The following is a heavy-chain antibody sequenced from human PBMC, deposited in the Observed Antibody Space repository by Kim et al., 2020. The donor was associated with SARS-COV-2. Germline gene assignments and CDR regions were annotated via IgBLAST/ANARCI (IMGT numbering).Heavy chain of an antibody. CDR3: ARAFGWTQRVNWFDP. V-gene: IGHV4-31*03. Sequence: SETLSLTCTVSGGSISSGGYYWSWIRQHPGKGLEWIGYIYYSGSTYYNPSLKSRVTISVDTSKNQFSLKLSSVTAADTAVYYCARAFGWTQRVNWFDPWGQGTLVTVSS. CDR2: IYYSGST. D-gene: IGHD3-16*01. CDR1: GGSISSGGYY. J-gene: IGHJ5*02.